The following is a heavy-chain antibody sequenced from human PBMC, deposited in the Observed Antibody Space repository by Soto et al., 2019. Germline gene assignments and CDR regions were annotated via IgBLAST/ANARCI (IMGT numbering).Heavy chain of an antibody. V-gene: IGHV3-13*04. CDR3: ARSRGADFDY. J-gene: IGHJ4*02. CDR1: GFTLSNYD. CDR2: IGPAGDT. D-gene: IGHD3-10*01. Sequence: QSGGSLRLSCAASGFTLSNYDMHWVRQATGKGLEWVSAIGPAGDTYYPGSVKGRFTISRENAKNSLYLQMNSLRAGDTAVYYCARSRGADFDYWGQGTLVTVSS.